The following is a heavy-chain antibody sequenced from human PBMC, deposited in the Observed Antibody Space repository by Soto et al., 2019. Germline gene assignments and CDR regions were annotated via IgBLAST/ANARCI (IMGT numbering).Heavy chain of an antibody. CDR2: IYYSGST. CDR1: GGSISSSSYY. J-gene: IGHJ4*01. Sequence: SETLSLTCTVSGGSISSSSYYWGWIRQAPGKGLEWIGSIYYSGSTYYNPSLKSRVTISVDTSKNQFSLKLSSVTAADTAVYYCARNNYDSGRFDCWGQGTLVTVSS. CDR3: ARNNYDSGRFDC. D-gene: IGHD3-10*01. V-gene: IGHV4-39*01.